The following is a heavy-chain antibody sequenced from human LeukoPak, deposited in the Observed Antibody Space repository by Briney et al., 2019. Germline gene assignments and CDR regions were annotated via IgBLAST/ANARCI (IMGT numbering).Heavy chain of an antibody. D-gene: IGHD3-22*01. V-gene: IGHV1-18*01. CDR1: GYTFTSYG. J-gene: IGHJ4*02. CDR2: TSAYNGNT. Sequence: ASVKVSCKASGYTFTSYGISWVRQAPGQGLEWMGWTSAYNGNTNYAQKLQGRVTMTTDTSTSTAYMELRSLRSDDTAVYYCARPGLYYYDTTGYYPFDSWGQGTLVTVSS. CDR3: ARPGLYYYDTTGYYPFDS.